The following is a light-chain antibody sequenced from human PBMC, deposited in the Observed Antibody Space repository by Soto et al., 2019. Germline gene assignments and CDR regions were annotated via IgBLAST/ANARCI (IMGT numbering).Light chain of an antibody. CDR1: QNINKW. J-gene: IGKJ1*01. CDR2: TAS. Sequence: DIQMTQSPSTLSASVGDRVTITCRASQNINKWLAWYQQKPGKVPKLLIYTASSLESGVPSRFSGSGSGTEFTLTISGVQPDDFATYYCQQYNSYSRGTFGQGTKGEI. CDR3: QQYNSYSRGT. V-gene: IGKV1-5*03.